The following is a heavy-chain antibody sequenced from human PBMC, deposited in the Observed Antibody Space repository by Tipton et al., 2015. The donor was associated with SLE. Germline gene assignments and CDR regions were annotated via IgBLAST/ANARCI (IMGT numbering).Heavy chain of an antibody. V-gene: IGHV3-48*03. D-gene: IGHD4-23*01. CDR1: GFVFSSYE. J-gene: IGHJ3*02. CDR2: ISSSSGTYI. Sequence: SLRLSCVASGFVFSSYEMNWVRQAPGKGLEWVSYISSSSGTYIYYTDSVKGRFTISRDNAKNSMYLQMNSLRDEDTAVYYCARDRWGSGGGFDIWGQGTMVTVSS. CDR3: ARDRWGSGGGFDI.